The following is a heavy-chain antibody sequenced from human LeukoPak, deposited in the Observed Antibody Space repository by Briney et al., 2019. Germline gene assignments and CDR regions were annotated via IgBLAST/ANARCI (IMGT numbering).Heavy chain of an antibody. D-gene: IGHD3-22*01. CDR1: GGSIISNTFY. V-gene: IGHV4-39*01. J-gene: IGHJ4*02. CDR3: ARLTYDSSACRYYFDF. Sequence: SETLSLTCAVSGGSIISNTFYWGWIRQPPGKGLEWIGTIYYSGTTYYNPSLKSRVTVSVDTSKNQFSLKLSSVTAADTAVYYCARLTYDSSACRYYFDFWGQGSLVTVSS. CDR2: IYYSGTT.